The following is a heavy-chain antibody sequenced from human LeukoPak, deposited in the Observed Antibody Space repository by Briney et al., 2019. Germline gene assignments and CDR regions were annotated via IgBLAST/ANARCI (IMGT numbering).Heavy chain of an antibody. CDR3: TTESVTTHLFYYYYYYMDV. V-gene: IGHV3-15*01. CDR2: IKSKTDGGTT. J-gene: IGHJ6*03. CDR1: GFTFSNAW. D-gene: IGHD4-11*01. Sequence: SGGSLRLSCAASGFTFSNAWMSWVRQAPGKGLEWVGRIKSKTDGGTTDYAAPVKGRFTISRDDSKNTLYLQMNSLKTEDTAVYYCTTESVTTHLFYYYYYYMDVWGKGTTVTVSS.